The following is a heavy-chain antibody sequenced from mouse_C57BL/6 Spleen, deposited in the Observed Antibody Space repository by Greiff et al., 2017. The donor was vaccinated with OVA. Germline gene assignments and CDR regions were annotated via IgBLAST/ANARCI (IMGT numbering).Heavy chain of an antibody. Sequence: VQLKESGGGLVQPGGSLSLSCAASGFTFTDYYMSWVRQPPGKALEWLGFIRNKANGYTTEYSASVKGRFTISRDNSQSILYLQMNALRAEDSATYYCASPHLTGSLYWYFDVWGTGTTVTVSS. CDR2: IRNKANGYTT. D-gene: IGHD4-1*01. CDR1: GFTFTDYY. J-gene: IGHJ1*03. V-gene: IGHV7-3*01. CDR3: ASPHLTGSLYWYFDV.